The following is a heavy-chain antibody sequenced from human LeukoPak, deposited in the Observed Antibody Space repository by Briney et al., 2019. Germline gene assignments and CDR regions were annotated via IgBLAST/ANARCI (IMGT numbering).Heavy chain of an antibody. CDR2: FDPEDGET. D-gene: IGHD3-10*01. CDR1: GYTLTELS. V-gene: IGHV1-24*01. J-gene: IGHJ4*02. CDR3: ATAHYGSGMFDY. Sequence: GASVKVSCKVSGYTLTELSMHWVRQAPGKGLEWMGGFDPEDGETIYAQKFQGRVTMTEDTSTDTAYMELSSLRSEDTAVYYCATAHYGSGMFDYWGQGTLVTVSS.